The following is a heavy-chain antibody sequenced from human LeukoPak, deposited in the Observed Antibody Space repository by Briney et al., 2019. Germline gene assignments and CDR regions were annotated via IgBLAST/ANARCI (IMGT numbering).Heavy chain of an antibody. CDR2: ISSSGSTV. Sequence: PGGSLRLSCAASGFTFSSYEMNWVRQAPGKGLGWVSYISSSGSTVYYADSVKGRFTISRDNAKNSLYLQMNSLRAEDTAVYYCARLEAAAGSYWGQGTLVTVSS. CDR3: ARLEAAAGSY. D-gene: IGHD6-13*01. V-gene: IGHV3-48*03. CDR1: GFTFSSYE. J-gene: IGHJ4*02.